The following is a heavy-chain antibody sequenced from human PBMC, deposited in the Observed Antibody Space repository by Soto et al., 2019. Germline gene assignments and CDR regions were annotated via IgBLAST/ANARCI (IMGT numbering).Heavy chain of an antibody. V-gene: IGHV4-31*03. Sequence: SETLSLTCTVSGGSISSGGYYWSWIRQHPGKGLEWIGYIYYSGSTYYNPSLKSRVTISVDTSKNQFSLKLSSVTAADTAVYYCARDRGADYDILTGFYGMDVWGQGTTVXVS. CDR1: GGSISSGGYY. CDR2: IYYSGST. J-gene: IGHJ6*02. D-gene: IGHD3-9*01. CDR3: ARDRGADYDILTGFYGMDV.